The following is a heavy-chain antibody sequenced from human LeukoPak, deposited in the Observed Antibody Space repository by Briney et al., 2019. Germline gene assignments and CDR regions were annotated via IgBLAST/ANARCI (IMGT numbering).Heavy chain of an antibody. D-gene: IGHD3-22*01. Sequence: GGSLRLSCAASGFTFSSYGMHWVRQAPGKGLEWVAVISYDGSNKYYADSVKGRFTISRDNSKNTLYLQMNSLRAEDTAVYYCARGSITALAGDSSGYPYYFDYWGQGTLVTVSS. J-gene: IGHJ4*02. CDR1: GFTFSSYG. CDR3: ARGSITALAGDSSGYPYYFDY. CDR2: ISYDGSNK. V-gene: IGHV3-30*03.